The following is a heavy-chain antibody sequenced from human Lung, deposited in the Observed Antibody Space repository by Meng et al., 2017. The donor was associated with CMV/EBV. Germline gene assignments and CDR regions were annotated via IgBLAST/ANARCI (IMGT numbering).Heavy chain of an antibody. CDR1: GYTLSELS. D-gene: IGHD3-10*01. J-gene: IGHJ6*02. Sequence: ASXXVSXKVSGYTLSELSMHWVRQAPGKGLEWMGGFDPEDGEAIYAQKFQGRVTMTEDTSTDTAYMELSSLRSDGTAVYYCAKVPRFYSYYGLDVWGQGTTVTVSS. CDR3: AKVPRFYSYYGLDV. V-gene: IGHV1-24*01. CDR2: FDPEDGEA.